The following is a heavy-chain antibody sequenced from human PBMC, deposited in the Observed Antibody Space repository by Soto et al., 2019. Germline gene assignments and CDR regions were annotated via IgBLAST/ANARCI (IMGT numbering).Heavy chain of an antibody. J-gene: IGHJ4*02. CDR3: AREQNT. CDR2: IIPILGIP. CDR1: GGTFSSYT. V-gene: IGHV1-69*08. Sequence: QVPLVQSGAEVKKPGSSVRVSCKASGGTFSSYTISWVRQAPGQGLEWMGRIIPILGIPNYAQKFQGKVTITADKSTSTVYMELSSLRYEDTAVYYCAREQNTWGQGTLVTVSS.